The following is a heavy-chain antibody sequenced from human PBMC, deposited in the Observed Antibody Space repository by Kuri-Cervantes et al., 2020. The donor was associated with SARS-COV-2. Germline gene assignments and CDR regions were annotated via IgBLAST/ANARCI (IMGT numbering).Heavy chain of an antibody. J-gene: IGHJ4*02. CDR1: GYTLIELS. V-gene: IGHV1-24*01. CDR2: FDPEDGET. CDR3: VRGKYHRINMVRGVMAADFDY. Sequence: ASVKVSCKVSGYTLIELSMHWVRQAPGKGLEWMGGFDPEDGETIYAQKFQGGVTMTRDTSTSTVYMEWTSLRSEDTAVYYCVRGKYHRINMVRGVMAADFDYWGQGTLVTVSS. D-gene: IGHD3-10*01.